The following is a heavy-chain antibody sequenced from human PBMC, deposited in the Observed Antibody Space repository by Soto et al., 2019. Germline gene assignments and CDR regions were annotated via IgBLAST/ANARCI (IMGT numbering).Heavy chain of an antibody. J-gene: IGHJ6*02. CDR1: GFRFNVYN. D-gene: IGHD3-10*01. Sequence: GGSLRLSCVGSGFRFNVYNINWIRPAPGKGLEWVSVIYDNGTTYYADSVKGRFTISRDTSTNTLSLQMDSLRAEDTAVYYCVRPLPSGRNYGLDVWGQGTTVTVSS. CDR3: VRPLPSGRNYGLDV. V-gene: IGHV3-53*01. CDR2: IYDNGTT.